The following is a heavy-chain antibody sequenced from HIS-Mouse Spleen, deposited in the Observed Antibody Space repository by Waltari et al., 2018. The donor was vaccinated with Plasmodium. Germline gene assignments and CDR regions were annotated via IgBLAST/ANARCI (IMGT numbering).Heavy chain of an antibody. CDR2: IYYSGST. V-gene: IGHV4-39*07. CDR3: AGVPYYYDSSGYGMGWFDP. CDR1: GGSISSSSYY. Sequence: QLQLQESGPGLVKPSETLSLTCTVSGGSISSSSYYWGWIRQPPGKGLEWIGCIYYSGSTYYNPSLKSRVTIAVETSKNQFSLKLSAVTAADTAVYYCAGVPYYYDSSGYGMGWFDPWGQGTLVTVSS. D-gene: IGHD3-22*01. J-gene: IGHJ5*02.